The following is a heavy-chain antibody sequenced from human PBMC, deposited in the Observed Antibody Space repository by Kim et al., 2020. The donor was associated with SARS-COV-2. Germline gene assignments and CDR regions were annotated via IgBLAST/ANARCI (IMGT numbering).Heavy chain of an antibody. CDR1: GYTFPSYD. J-gene: IGHJ4*02. Sequence: ASVKVSCKTSGYTFPSYDINWVRQATGQGLEWMGWMNPNSGNTGYAQKFQGRVTMTRNTSISTAYMELSSLTSDDTAVYYCARYSVTTLPDYWGQGTLVTVSS. V-gene: IGHV1-8*01. CDR3: ARYSVTTLPDY. D-gene: IGHD4-17*01. CDR2: MNPNSGNT.